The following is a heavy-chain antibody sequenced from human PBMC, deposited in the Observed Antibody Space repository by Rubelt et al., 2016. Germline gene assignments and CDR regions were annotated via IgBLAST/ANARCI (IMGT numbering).Heavy chain of an antibody. CDR2: INPSGGST. D-gene: IGHD3-3*01. J-gene: IGHJ5*02. CDR3: ARSPRYDFEDNWFDP. CDR1: GYTFTSYY. V-gene: IGHV1-46*01. Sequence: QVQLVQSGAEVKKPGASVKVSCKASGYTFTSYYMHWVRQAPGQGLEWLGIINPSGGSTSYAQKFQGRVTMTREPSTGTVYMELSSLRSEDTAVYYCARSPRYDFEDNWFDPWGQGTLVTVSS.